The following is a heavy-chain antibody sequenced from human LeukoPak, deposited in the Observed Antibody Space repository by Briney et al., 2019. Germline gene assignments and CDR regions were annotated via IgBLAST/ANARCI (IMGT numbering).Heavy chain of an antibody. V-gene: IGHV4-34*01. CDR1: GGSFSNHY. Sequence: PSGTLSLTCAVYGGSFSNHYWSWIRQPPGEGLEWIGEINQSGSTNYNPSLKSRVTISIDTSKNQFSLKLTSVTAADTAVYFCARRRAGLRRDFWFDPWGQGTLVTVSS. J-gene: IGHJ5*02. CDR3: ARRRAGLRRDFWFDP. CDR2: INQSGST. D-gene: IGHD3-3*01.